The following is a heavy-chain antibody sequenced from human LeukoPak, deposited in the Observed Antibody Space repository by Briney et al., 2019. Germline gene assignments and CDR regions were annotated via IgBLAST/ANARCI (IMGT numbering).Heavy chain of an antibody. V-gene: IGHV3-23*01. D-gene: IGHD5-24*01. J-gene: IGHJ3*02. Sequence: GGSLGLSCAASGFTFSSYAMSWVRQAPGKGLEWVSAISGSGGSTYYADSVKGRFTISRDNSKNTLYLQMNSLRAEDTAVYYCASKLKLISGAFDIWGQGIMVTVSS. CDR3: ASKLKLISGAFDI. CDR1: GFTFSSYA. CDR2: ISGSGGST.